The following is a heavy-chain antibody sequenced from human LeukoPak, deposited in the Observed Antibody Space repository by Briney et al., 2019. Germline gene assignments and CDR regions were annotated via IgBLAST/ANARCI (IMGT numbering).Heavy chain of an antibody. CDR1: GYSISSGYY. CDR3: ARDSGTTGEVKFDP. CDR2: IYHSGST. D-gene: IGHD3-10*01. J-gene: IGHJ5*02. V-gene: IGHV4-38-2*02. Sequence: SETLSLTCTVSGYSISSGYYWGWIRQPPGKGLAWIGSIYHSGSTYYNPSLKSRVTISVDTSKNQFSLKLSSVSAADTAVYYCARDSGTTGEVKFDPWGQGTLVTVSS.